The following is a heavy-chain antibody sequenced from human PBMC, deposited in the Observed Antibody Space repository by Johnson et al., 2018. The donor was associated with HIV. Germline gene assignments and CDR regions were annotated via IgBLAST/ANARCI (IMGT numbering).Heavy chain of an antibody. CDR1: GFTFSNYP. CDR2: LWYDGTTA. D-gene: IGHD3-16*01. V-gene: IGHV3-33*03. Sequence: QVQLVESGGGVVQPGRSLRLSCAASGFTFSNYPMNWVRQAPGKGLEWVAILWYDGTTAFYADSVKGRFTISRDTSKKMLYLQMNSLRVDDTAVYYCAKTGGGAALDSWGQGTMVTVSS. J-gene: IGHJ3*02. CDR3: AKTGGGAALDS.